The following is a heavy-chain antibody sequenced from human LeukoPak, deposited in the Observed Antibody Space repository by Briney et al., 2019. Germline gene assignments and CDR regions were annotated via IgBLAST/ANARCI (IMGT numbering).Heavy chain of an antibody. J-gene: IGHJ4*02. CDR3: ARGPPPDFDY. Sequence: PSETLSLTCTVSGDSISSYYWSWVRQPAGKGLEWIGRIHPSGNTNYNPSLKSRVTLSVDTSKNQFSLKLSSVTAADTAVYYCARGPPPDFDYWAGEPWSPSPQ. CDR1: GDSISSYY. V-gene: IGHV4-4*07. CDR2: IHPSGNT.